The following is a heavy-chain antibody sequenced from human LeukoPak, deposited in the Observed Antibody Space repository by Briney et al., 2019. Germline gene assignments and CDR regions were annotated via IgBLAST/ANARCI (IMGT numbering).Heavy chain of an antibody. V-gene: IGHV3-21*01. J-gene: IGHJ4*02. D-gene: IGHD1-26*01. Sequence: GGSLRLSCAASGFTFSSYSMNWVRQAPGKGLEWVSSISSSSSYIYYADSVKGRFTISRDNAKNSLYLQMNSLRAEDTAVYYCARAMGSFGSWGSFDYWGQGTLVTVSS. CDR2: ISSSSSYI. CDR1: GFTFSSYS. CDR3: ARAMGSFGSWGSFDY.